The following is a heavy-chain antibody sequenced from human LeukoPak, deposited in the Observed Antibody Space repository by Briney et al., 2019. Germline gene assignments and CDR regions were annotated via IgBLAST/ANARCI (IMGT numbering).Heavy chain of an antibody. V-gene: IGHV2-5*02. Sequence: SGPTLVKPTQTLTLTCTFSGFSLSTSGVGVGWIRQPPGKALEWLALIYWDDDKRYSPSLKSRLTITKDTSKNQVVLTMTNMDPVDTATYYCAHRRGGDYGDYVFDYWGQGTLVTVSS. D-gene: IGHD4-17*01. CDR1: GFSLSTSGVG. J-gene: IGHJ4*02. CDR2: IYWDDDK. CDR3: AHRRGGDYGDYVFDY.